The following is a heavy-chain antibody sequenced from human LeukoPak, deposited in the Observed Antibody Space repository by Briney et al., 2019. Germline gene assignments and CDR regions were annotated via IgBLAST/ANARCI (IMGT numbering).Heavy chain of an antibody. V-gene: IGHV4-30-4*01. D-gene: IGHD2-15*01. Sequence: SESLSLTCTVSGGSFSSGDNYCSWIRQPPGKGLEWIGYIHYSGSTFYNPSLKSRVTMSVDTSKNQFSLKLNSVTAADTAVYYCARGELLYDNWGQGTLVTVSS. J-gene: IGHJ4*02. CDR3: ARGELLYDN. CDR2: IHYSGST. CDR1: GGSFSSGDNY.